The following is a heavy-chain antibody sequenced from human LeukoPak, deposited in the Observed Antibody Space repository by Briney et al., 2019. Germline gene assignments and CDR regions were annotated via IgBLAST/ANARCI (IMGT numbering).Heavy chain of an antibody. V-gene: IGHV3-23*01. D-gene: IGHD2-15*01. CDR3: ARVHTVRGRSVHLDY. CDR2: ISGSGGST. J-gene: IGHJ4*02. Sequence: GGSLRLSCAASGFTFSSYAMSWVRQAPGKGLEWVSAISGSGGSTYYADSVKGRFTISRDNSKNTLYLQMNSLRAEDTAVYYCARVHTVRGRSVHLDYWGQGTLVTVSS. CDR1: GFTFSSYA.